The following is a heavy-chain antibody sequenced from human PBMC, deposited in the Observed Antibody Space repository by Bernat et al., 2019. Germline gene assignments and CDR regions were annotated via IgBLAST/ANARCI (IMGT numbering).Heavy chain of an antibody. Sequence: EVQLVESGGGLVQPGGSLRLSCAASGFTFSNYWMNWVRQAPGKGLEWVANIKEDGSVKQYADSVKGRFSISRDNAKNSLYLQMNSLTAEDTAVYYCGPGYCGSDCYSVASWGQGTLVIVSS. D-gene: IGHD2-21*02. V-gene: IGHV3-7*01. CDR2: IKEDGSVK. J-gene: IGHJ5*01. CDR3: GPGYCGSDCYSVAS. CDR1: GFTFSNYW.